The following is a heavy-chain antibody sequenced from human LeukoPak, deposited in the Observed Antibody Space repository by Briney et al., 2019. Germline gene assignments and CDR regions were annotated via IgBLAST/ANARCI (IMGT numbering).Heavy chain of an antibody. CDR3: AKGVYSGYYYYYYMDV. V-gene: IGHV3-64*01. Sequence: GGSLRLSCAASGFIFYSYAMHWVRQAPGRGLEYVSAITSSGSSTFYANSVKGRFTISRDNSKNTLYLQMNSLRAEDTAVYYCAKGVYSGYYYYYYMDVWGKGTTVTVSS. D-gene: IGHD1-26*01. J-gene: IGHJ6*03. CDR1: GFIFYSYA. CDR2: ITSSGSST.